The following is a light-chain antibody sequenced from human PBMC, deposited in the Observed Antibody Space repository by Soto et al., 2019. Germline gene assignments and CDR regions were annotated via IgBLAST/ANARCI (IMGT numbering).Light chain of an antibody. J-gene: IGKJ4*01. V-gene: IGKV1-33*01. Sequence: DIQMTQSPSTLSASVVDSVTITCRARQTITKSLAWYHHKPEKATKLMNYAASKLETGVPSRFSGRGSRKDFTFTISSLQPEDIATYYCQQDDNLPLTFGGGTKVDIK. CDR1: QTITKS. CDR2: AAS. CDR3: QQDDNLPLT.